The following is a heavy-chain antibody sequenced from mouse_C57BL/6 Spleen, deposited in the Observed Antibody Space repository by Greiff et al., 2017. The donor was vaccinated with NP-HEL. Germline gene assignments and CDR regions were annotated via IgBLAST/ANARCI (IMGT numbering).Heavy chain of an antibody. CDR1: GFTFSDYG. V-gene: IGHV5-17*01. Sequence: EVKLVESGGGLVKPGGSLKLSCAASGFTFSDYGMHWVRQAPEKGLEWVAYISSGSSTIYYADTVKGRLTISRDNAKNTLFLQMTSLRSEDTAMYYCARGGDYDDAMDYWGQGTSVTVSS. J-gene: IGHJ4*01. CDR3: ARGGDYDDAMDY. CDR2: ISSGSSTI. D-gene: IGHD2-4*01.